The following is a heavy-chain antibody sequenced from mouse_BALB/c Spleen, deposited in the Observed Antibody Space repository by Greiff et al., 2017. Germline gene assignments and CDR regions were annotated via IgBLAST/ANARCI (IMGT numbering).Heavy chain of an antibody. D-gene: IGHD1-1*01. CDR2: ISYDGSN. CDR3: ARTHFYGSSSPYYFDY. J-gene: IGHJ2*01. Sequence: EVQLVESGPGLVKPSQSLSLTCSVTGYSITSGYYWNWIRQFPGNKLEWMGYISYDGSNNYNPSLKNRISITRDTSKTQFYLKLNSVTTEDTATYSCARTHFYGSSSPYYFDYWGQGTTLTVAS. V-gene: IGHV3-6*02. CDR1: GYSITSGYY.